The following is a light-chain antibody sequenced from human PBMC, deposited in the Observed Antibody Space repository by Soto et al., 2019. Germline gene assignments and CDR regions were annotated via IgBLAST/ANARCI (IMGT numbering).Light chain of an antibody. CDR1: SGHSSYI. CDR2: LEGSGSY. CDR3: ETWDSNFVV. V-gene: IGLV4-60*03. J-gene: IGLJ2*01. Sequence: LTQSSSASASLGSSVKLTCTLSSGHSSYIIAWHQKQPGKAPRYLVKLEGSGSYNKGSGVPDRFSGSSSGADRYLTISNLQSEDEADYYCETWDSNFVVFGGGTKLTVL.